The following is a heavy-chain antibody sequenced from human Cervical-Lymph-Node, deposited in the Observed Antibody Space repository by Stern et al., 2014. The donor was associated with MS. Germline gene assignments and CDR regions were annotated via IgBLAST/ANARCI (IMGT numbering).Heavy chain of an antibody. Sequence: QVQLVQSGAEVKKPGASVNVSCKASGYTFTKYYMHWVRQAPGQGLEWMGIINTSGDSPSYAPKFQGRFTITRDASTNTVYMELNRLRSEDTAVYYCGRDEGGVVPTAVLDFWGQGTVVTVSS. D-gene: IGHD3-16*01. CDR3: GRDEGGVVPTAVLDF. J-gene: IGHJ4*02. V-gene: IGHV1-46*01. CDR2: INTSGDSP. CDR1: GYTFTKYY.